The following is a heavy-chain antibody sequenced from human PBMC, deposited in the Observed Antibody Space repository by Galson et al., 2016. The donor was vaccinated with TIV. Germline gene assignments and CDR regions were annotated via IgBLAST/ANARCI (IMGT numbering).Heavy chain of an antibody. J-gene: IGHJ4*02. V-gene: IGHV1-2*06. CDR3: AQAFYYDSSAYYFHF. CDR1: GYMFIAYY. Sequence: SVKVSCKASGYMFIAYYTHWVRQAPGHGLEWMGRINPNSGGSNSAQKFQGRVTMTSDTSISTAYMELSGLTSDDTAVYYCAQAFYYDSSAYYFHFWGQGTLVSVSS. CDR2: INPNSGGS. D-gene: IGHD3-22*01.